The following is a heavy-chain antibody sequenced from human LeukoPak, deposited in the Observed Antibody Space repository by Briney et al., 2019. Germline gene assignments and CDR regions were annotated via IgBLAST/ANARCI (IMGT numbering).Heavy chain of an antibody. CDR2: INHSGST. V-gene: IGHV4-34*01. D-gene: IGHD2-8*01. CDR1: GGSLSGYY. J-gene: IGHJ6*02. CDR3: ARGGMGANSQEYFYYGMDV. Sequence: SETLSLTCAVYGGSLSGYYWSWIRQPPGKGLEWIGEINHSGSTNYNPSLKSRVTISVDTSKNQFSLKLSSVTAADTAVYYCARGGMGANSQEYFYYGMDVWGQGTTVTVSS.